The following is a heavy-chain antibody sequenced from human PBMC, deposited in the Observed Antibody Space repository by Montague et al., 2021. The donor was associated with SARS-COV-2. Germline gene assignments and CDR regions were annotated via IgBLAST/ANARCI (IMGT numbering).Heavy chain of an antibody. V-gene: IGHV3-9*01. CDR1: GFTFGDYA. CDR3: AKDNQWGFYYMDV. D-gene: IGHD1-26*01. J-gene: IGHJ6*03. Sequence: SLRLSCAASGFTFGDYAMHLFRQAPGKGLEWVSGISWNSGSIGYADSVKGRFTISRDNAKNSLYLQMNSLRAEDTALYYCAKDNQWGFYYMDVWGKGTTVTVSS. CDR2: ISWNSGSI.